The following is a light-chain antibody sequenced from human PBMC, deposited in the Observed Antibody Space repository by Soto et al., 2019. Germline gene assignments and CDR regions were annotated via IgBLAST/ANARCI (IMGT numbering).Light chain of an antibody. CDR2: EVS. Sequence: QSVLTQPPSASGSPGQSVTISCTGTSSDVGGYNYVSWYQQHPGKAPKLMIYEVSKRPSGVPDRFSGSKSGNTASLTVSGRQAEDEAEYYCSSYAGSNNVVFGGGTTLTVL. CDR3: SSYAGSNNVV. J-gene: IGLJ2*01. CDR1: SSDVGGYNY. V-gene: IGLV2-8*01.